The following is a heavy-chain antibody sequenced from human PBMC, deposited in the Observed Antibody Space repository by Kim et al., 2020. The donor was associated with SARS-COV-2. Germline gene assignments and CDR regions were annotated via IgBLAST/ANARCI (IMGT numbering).Heavy chain of an antibody. Sequence: TNYHPTLRIRVPLSRDTSKNQFSLKLTSVTAADTAVYYCARALGGYYFDYWGQGTLVTVSS. V-gene: IGHV4-4*07. CDR3: ARALGGYYFDY. CDR2: T. J-gene: IGHJ4*02. D-gene: IGHD3-16*01.